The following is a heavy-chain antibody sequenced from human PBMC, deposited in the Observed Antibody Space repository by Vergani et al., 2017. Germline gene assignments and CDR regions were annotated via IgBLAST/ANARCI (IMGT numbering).Heavy chain of an antibody. CDR3: ARDRDRYSSSWYFFDY. CDR2: INPNSGGT. V-gene: IGHV1-2*04. CDR1: GYTFTGYY. J-gene: IGHJ4*02. D-gene: IGHD6-13*01. Sequence: QVQLVQSGAEVKKPGASVKVSCKASGYTFTGYYMHWVRQAPGQGLEWMGWINPNSGGTNYAQKFQGWVTMTRDTSISTAYMELSRLRSDDTAVYYCARDRDRYSSSWYFFDYWGQGTLVTVSS.